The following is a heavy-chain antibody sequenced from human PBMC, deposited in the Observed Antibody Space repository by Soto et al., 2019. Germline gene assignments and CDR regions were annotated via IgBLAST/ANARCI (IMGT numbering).Heavy chain of an antibody. CDR3: LIYYYYYSMDV. CDR1: GFTFSTYA. V-gene: IGHV3-23*01. D-gene: IGHD3-22*01. Sequence: GGSLRLSCAASGFTFSTYAMSWVRQVPGKGLEWVSAISDSGAHTYYADSVKGRFSISRDNSKSTLYLQMNSLRADDTAVYYCLIYYYYYSMDVWGQGTTVTVSS. J-gene: IGHJ6*02. CDR2: ISDSGAHT.